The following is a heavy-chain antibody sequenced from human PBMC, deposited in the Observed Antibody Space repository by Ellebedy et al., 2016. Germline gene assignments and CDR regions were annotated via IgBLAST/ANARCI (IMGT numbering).Heavy chain of an antibody. CDR3: ARGRHVYSSGWYKPPHFDY. D-gene: IGHD6-19*01. Sequence: GGSLRLSCAASGFTFSSYAMSWVRQAPGKGLEWVSSISSSSSYIYYADSVKGRFTISRDNAKNSLYLQMNSLRAEDTAVYYCARGRHVYSSGWYKPPHFDYWGQGTLVTVSS. CDR2: ISSSSSYI. J-gene: IGHJ4*02. CDR1: GFTFSSYA. V-gene: IGHV3-21*01.